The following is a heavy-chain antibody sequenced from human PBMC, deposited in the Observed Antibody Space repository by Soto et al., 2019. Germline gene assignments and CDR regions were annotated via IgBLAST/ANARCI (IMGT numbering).Heavy chain of an antibody. D-gene: IGHD2-2*01. CDR3: ALVEDCSSTDCYWASCDP. J-gene: IGHJ5*02. Sequence: SGPTLVNPTETLTLSCPVSGLSLSNGKLGVSWIRQPPGKALEWLAHIFSSDDKLYSTSLMSRLTISKDTSRVHAALTLTNLDPMDSPTYSWALVEDCSSTDCYWASCDPWGQGTVVTGS. V-gene: IGHV2-26*01. CDR2: IFSSDDK. CDR1: GLSLSNGKLG.